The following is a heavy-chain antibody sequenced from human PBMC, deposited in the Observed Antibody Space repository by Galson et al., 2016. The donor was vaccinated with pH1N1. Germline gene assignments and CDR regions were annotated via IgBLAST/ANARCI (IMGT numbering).Heavy chain of an antibody. J-gene: IGHJ4*02. CDR2: ISYHGENI. V-gene: IGHV3-30*18. Sequence: SLRLSCAASGFPFSTYGMHWVRQAPGKGLEWLAVISYHGENIHYADSVKGRFTISRDNSKNTLFLQMSRLRSQDTAVYYCAKGASAAATLDYWGRGTLLPGSS. CDR1: GFPFSTYG. D-gene: IGHD6-13*01. CDR3: AKGASAAATLDY.